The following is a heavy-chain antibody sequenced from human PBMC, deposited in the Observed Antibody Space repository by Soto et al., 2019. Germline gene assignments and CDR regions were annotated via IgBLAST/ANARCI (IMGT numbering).Heavy chain of an antibody. D-gene: IGHD2-15*01. V-gene: IGHV1-3*01. CDR2: INPDNGNA. Sequence: ASVKVSCKASGYTFTGYTMNWVRQAPGQRLEWMGWINPDNGNAKSSQKFQDRVIITRDTSASTAYMDLSSLRSEDTAVYYCARGIATGQLDPWGQGTLVTVSS. CDR1: GYTFTGYT. J-gene: IGHJ5*02. CDR3: ARGIATGQLDP.